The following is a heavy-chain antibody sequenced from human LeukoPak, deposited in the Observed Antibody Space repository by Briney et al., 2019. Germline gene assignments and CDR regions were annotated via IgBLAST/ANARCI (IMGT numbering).Heavy chain of an antibody. Sequence: VXGGSISSGDYYWSWIRQPPGKGLEWIGYICYSGSTYYNPSLKSRVTISVDTSKNQFSLKLSSVTAADTAVYYCARVGNMEFDYWGQGTLVTVSS. J-gene: IGHJ4*02. CDR2: ICYSGST. D-gene: IGHD2/OR15-2a*01. V-gene: IGHV4-30-4*01. CDR3: ARVGNMEFDY. CDR1: GGSISSGDYY.